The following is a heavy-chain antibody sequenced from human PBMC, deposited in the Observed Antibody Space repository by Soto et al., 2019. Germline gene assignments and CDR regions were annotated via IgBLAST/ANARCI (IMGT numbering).Heavy chain of an antibody. Sequence: GGSLRLSCAASGFTFSSYSMNWVRQAPGKGLEWVSSISSSSSYIYYADSVKGRFTISRDNAKNSLYLQMNSLRAEDTAVYYCATSGDMVRGVIIRRGFDYWGQGTLVTVYS. J-gene: IGHJ4*02. D-gene: IGHD3-10*01. CDR3: ATSGDMVRGVIIRRGFDY. CDR2: ISSSSSYI. V-gene: IGHV3-21*01. CDR1: GFTFSSYS.